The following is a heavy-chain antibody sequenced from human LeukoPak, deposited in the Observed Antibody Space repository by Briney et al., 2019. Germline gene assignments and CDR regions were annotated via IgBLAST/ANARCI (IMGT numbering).Heavy chain of an antibody. V-gene: IGHV4-59*11. CDR1: GGSISSHY. CDR3: ARESDTAMVGGNWFDP. Sequence: SETLSLTYTVSGGSISSHYWSWIRQPPGKGLEWIGYIYYSGSTNYNPSLKSRVTISVDTSKNQFSLKLSSVTAADTAVYYCARESDTAMVGGNWFDPWGQGTLVTVSS. J-gene: IGHJ5*02. D-gene: IGHD5-18*01. CDR2: IYYSGST.